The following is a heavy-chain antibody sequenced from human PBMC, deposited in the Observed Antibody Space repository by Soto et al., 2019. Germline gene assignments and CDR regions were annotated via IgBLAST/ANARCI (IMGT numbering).Heavy chain of an antibody. D-gene: IGHD2-21*02. CDR2: ISFDGSNQ. CDR1: GFTFRSYA. V-gene: IGHV3-30-3*01. J-gene: IGHJ6*02. Sequence: QVQLVESGGGVVQPGRSLRLSCAASGFTFRSYAMHWVRQAPGKGLEWVAVISFDGSNQYYADSVKGRFTISRDNSKNTLYLQMNSRRVEDTAVFNCSRDRPGGFGDSWDNNLYYYGMAVWGQGTTVSVSS. CDR3: SRDRPGGFGDSWDNNLYYYGMAV.